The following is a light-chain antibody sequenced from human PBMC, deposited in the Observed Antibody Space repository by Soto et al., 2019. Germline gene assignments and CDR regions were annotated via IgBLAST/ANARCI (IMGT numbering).Light chain of an antibody. J-gene: IGLJ2*01. Sequence: QSVLTQPPSASGTPGQRVTISCSGSSSNIGSNTVNWYQQLPGPAPKLLIYSNNQRPPGVPDRFSGSKSGTSASLAISGRQSEDEADYYCAAWDDRLNGPVFGGGTKLTVL. V-gene: IGLV1-44*01. CDR2: SNN. CDR3: AAWDDRLNGPV. CDR1: SSNIGSNT.